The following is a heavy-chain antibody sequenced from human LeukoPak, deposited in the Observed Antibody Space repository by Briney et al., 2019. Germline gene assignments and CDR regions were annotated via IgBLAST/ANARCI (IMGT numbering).Heavy chain of an antibody. D-gene: IGHD3-22*01. CDR3: ASVRYYYDSSGFFL. J-gene: IGHJ4*02. Sequence: GSLRLSCAASGFTFSSYEMNWVRQAPGKGLEWVSYISSSGSTIYYADSVKGRFTISRDNAKNSLYLQMNSLRAEDTAVYYCASVRYYYDSSGFFLWGQGTLVTVSS. CDR1: GFTFSSYE. V-gene: IGHV3-48*03. CDR2: ISSSGSTI.